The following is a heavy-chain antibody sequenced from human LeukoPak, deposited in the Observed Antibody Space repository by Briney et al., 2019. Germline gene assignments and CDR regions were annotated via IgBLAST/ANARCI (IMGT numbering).Heavy chain of an antibody. CDR2: ITSSGSYI. CDR1: AFSFSNYN. CDR3: ARVRYDNWNYAY. V-gene: IGHV3-21*01. Sequence: PGGSLRLSCAASAFSFSNYNMNWVRQAPGKGLEWVSSITSSGSYIYYADSVKGRFTISRDNAKNTLYLQMNSLRAEDTAVYYCARVRYDNWNYAYWGQGTLVTVSS. J-gene: IGHJ4*02. D-gene: IGHD1-7*01.